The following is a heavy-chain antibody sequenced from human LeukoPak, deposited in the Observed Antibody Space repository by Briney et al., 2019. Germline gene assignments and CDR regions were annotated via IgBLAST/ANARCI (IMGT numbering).Heavy chain of an antibody. J-gene: IGHJ4*02. Sequence: PGGSLRLSCAASGFTFSDHYMDWVRQAPGKGLEWAGRTRNKANSYTTEYAASVRGRFTISRDESKNSLHLQMNSLKTEDTAVYYCARGLNSFDCWGQGTLVTVSS. V-gene: IGHV3-72*01. CDR3: ARGLNSFDC. CDR2: TRNKANSYTT. CDR1: GFTFSDHY. D-gene: IGHD4-23*01.